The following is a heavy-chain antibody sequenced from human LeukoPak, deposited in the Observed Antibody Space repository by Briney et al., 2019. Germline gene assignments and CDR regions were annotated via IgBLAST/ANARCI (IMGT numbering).Heavy chain of an antibody. J-gene: IGHJ4*02. CDR3: ARTRPDWGWGGNFDY. Sequence: PGGSLRLSCAASGFIFSSYWMSWVRQAPGKGLEWVANIKQDGSEKYYVDSVKGRFTISRDNAKNSLFLQMTSVRADDTAMYYCARTRPDWGWGGNFDYWGQGILVSVSS. D-gene: IGHD7-27*01. CDR1: GFIFSSYW. CDR2: IKQDGSEK. V-gene: IGHV3-7*01.